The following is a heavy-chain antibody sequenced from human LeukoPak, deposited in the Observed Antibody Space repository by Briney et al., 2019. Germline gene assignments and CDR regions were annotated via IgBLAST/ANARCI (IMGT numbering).Heavy chain of an antibody. Sequence: QPGGSLRLSCAASGFIFSSYAMYWVRQAPGKGLEWVAVISYDGSNKYYADSVKGRFTISRDNSKNTLYLQMNSLRAEDTAVYYCASSYYDSSGYYPNIHSPLDYWGQGTLVTVSS. CDR2: ISYDGSNK. CDR1: GFIFSSYA. CDR3: ASSYYDSSGYYPNIHSPLDY. D-gene: IGHD3-22*01. J-gene: IGHJ4*02. V-gene: IGHV3-30*04.